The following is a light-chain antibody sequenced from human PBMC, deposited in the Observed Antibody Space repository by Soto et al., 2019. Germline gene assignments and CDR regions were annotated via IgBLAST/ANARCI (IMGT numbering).Light chain of an antibody. J-gene: IGLJ2*01. Sequence: QSALTQPASVSGSTGQSITISCTGASSDVGRYKLVSWYQQHPGKAPKLMIYDVTNRPSGVSNRFSGSKSGNTASLTISGLQAEDAADYYCSSYTTSTTLIFGGGTKVTVL. CDR2: DVT. CDR1: SSDVGRYKL. CDR3: SSYTTSTTLI. V-gene: IGLV2-14*03.